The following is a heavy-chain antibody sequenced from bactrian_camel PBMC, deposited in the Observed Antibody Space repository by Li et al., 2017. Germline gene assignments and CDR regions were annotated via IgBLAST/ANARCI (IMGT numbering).Heavy chain of an antibody. CDR1: GFMFSTYQ. J-gene: IGHJ4*01. CDR2: VYSDGIYT. CDR3: ASGGTWVDHDY. V-gene: IGHV3S6*01. Sequence: VQLVESGGGLVQPGGSVTLSCATSGFMFSTYQMYWVRQAPGKGLEWVSSVYSDGIYTYYADSVKGRFTISRDNAKNTVYLQMNSLKTDDTAMYYCASGGTWVDHDYWGQGTQVTVS. D-gene: IGHD3*01.